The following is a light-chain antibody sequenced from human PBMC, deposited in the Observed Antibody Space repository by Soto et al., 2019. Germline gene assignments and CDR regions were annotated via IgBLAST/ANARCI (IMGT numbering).Light chain of an antibody. V-gene: IGKV1-12*01. J-gene: IGKJ1*01. CDR1: QGISSW. CDR3: QQSYNSPQT. Sequence: DIQMTQSPSSVSASVGDRVTITCRATQGISSWLAWYQQKPGKPPRLLIYAASSLQSGVPSRFSGSGSGTDFTLTISSLQPEDFATYSCQQSYNSPQTFGQGTKVDNK. CDR2: AAS.